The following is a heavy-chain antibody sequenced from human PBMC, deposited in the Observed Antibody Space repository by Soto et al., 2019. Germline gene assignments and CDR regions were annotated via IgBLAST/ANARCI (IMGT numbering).Heavy chain of an antibody. Sequence: QVQLQESGPGLVKPSETLSLTCTVSGGSVSSGSYYWSWIRQPPGKGLEWIGYIYYSGSTNYNPSLKSRVTISVDTSKNQFSLKLSSVTAADTAVYYCARSVGGYDFWSGYAFDPWGQGTLVTVSS. J-gene: IGHJ5*02. V-gene: IGHV4-61*01. CDR2: IYYSGST. CDR1: GGSVSSGSYY. D-gene: IGHD3-3*01. CDR3: ARSVGGYDFWSGYAFDP.